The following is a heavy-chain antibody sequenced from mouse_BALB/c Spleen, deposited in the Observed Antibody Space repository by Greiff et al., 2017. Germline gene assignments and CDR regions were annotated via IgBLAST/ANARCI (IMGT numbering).Heavy chain of an antibody. CDR3: ARPWERYFDY. J-gene: IGHJ2*01. D-gene: IGHD4-1*01. V-gene: IGHV5-17*02. CDR2: ISSGSSTI. Sequence: VQLQQSGGGLVQPGGSRKLSCAASGFTFSSFGMHWVRQAPEKGLEWVAYISSGSSTIYYADTVKGRFTISRDNPKNTLYLQMSSLRSEDTAMYYCARPWERYFDYWGQGTTLTVSS. CDR1: GFTFSSFG.